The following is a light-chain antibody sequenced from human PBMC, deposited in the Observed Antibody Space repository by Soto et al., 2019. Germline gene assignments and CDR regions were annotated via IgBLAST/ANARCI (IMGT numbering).Light chain of an antibody. CDR2: GDD. CDR3: QSYDSRLTAVV. CDR1: SSNIGAGFD. V-gene: IGLV1-40*01. Sequence: QSVLTQPPSVSGAPGQRVTISCTGSSSNIGAGFDVHWYQQLPGTAPKLLIYGDDSRPSGVPDRFSGSKSGSSASLAITGLQAEDEADYYCQSYDSRLTAVVFGGGTKVTVL. J-gene: IGLJ2*01.